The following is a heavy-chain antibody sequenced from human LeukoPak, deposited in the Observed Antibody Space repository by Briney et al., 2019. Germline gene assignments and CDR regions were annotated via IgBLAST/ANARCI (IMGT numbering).Heavy chain of an antibody. D-gene: IGHD3-9*01. CDR3: ARMTTDYDILTGLLGFDY. CDR2: IYYSGST. V-gene: IGHV4-31*03. Sequence: SETLSLTCTVSGGSISSGGYYWSWIRQHPGKGLEWIGYIYYSGSTYYNPSLKSRVTISVDTSKNQSSLKLSSVTAADTAVYYCARMTTDYDILTGLLGFDYWGQGTLVTVSS. CDR1: GGSISSGGYY. J-gene: IGHJ4*02.